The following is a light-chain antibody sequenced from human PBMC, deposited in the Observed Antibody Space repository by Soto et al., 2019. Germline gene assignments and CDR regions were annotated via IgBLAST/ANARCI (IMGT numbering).Light chain of an antibody. J-gene: IGLJ1*01. CDR3: NSYVGDRTDV. Sequence: QSVLTQPAPVSGSPGQSITISCTGTSNDIGGYNTVSWYQQHPGKAPKLMIYAVSNRPSGVSNRFSGSKSGNTASLTISGLQAEDEAYYYCNSYVGDRTDVFGTGLKVTGL. CDR2: AVS. CDR1: SNDIGGYNT. V-gene: IGLV2-14*01.